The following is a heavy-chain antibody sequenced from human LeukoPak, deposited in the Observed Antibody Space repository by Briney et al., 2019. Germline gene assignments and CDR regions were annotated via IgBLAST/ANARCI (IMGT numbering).Heavy chain of an antibody. J-gene: IGHJ4*02. CDR2: LSGTGGNT. D-gene: IGHD2-21*02. V-gene: IGHV3-23*01. CDR3: AKAWALTYLGGVDS. CDR1: AFTFSSYA. Sequence: PGGSLRLSCAASAFTFSSYAMAWVRQAPGKGLEWVSTLSGTGGNTYYADSVRGRFTISRDNSKNTLYLQMNSLRAEDTAVYHCAKAWALTYLGGVDSWGQGTLVTVSS.